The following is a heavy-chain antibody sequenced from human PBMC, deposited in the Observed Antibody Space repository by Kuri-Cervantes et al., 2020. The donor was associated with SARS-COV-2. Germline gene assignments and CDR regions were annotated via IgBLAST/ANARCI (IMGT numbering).Heavy chain of an antibody. J-gene: IGHJ4*02. V-gene: IGHV3-23*01. CDR1: GFTFSSYA. CDR2: ISGSGSNT. CDR3: AKDHGYSSSWPIDY. Sequence: GGSLRPSCAASGFTFSSYAMHWVRQAPGKGLGWVSAISGSGSNTYYADSVKGRFTISRDNSKNTLYLQMNSLRAEDTAVYYCAKDHGYSSSWPIDYWGQGTLVTVSS. D-gene: IGHD6-13*01.